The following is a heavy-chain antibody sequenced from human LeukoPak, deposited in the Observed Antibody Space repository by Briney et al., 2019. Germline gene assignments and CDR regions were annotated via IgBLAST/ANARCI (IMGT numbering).Heavy chain of an antibody. Sequence: GGSLRLSCAASGFTFSSYAMHWVRQAPGKGLEWVAVISYDGSNKYYADSVKGRFTISRDNSKNTLYLQMNSLRAEDTAVYYCARDKNGAGVTTLGYYGMDVWGQGTTVTVSS. D-gene: IGHD4-11*01. CDR3: ARDKNGAGVTTLGYYGMDV. J-gene: IGHJ6*02. V-gene: IGHV3-30-3*01. CDR1: GFTFSSYA. CDR2: ISYDGSNK.